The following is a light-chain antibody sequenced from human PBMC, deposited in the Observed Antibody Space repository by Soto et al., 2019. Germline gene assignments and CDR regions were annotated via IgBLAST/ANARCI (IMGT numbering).Light chain of an antibody. V-gene: IGKV3-20*01. CDR2: AAS. CDR3: QQYGGSPIT. J-gene: IGKJ5*01. CDR1: QTVGRNY. Sequence: ENVLTQSPGTLSLSPGEGATLSCRASQTVGRNYLAWYQQKPGQAPRLLIYAASSRATGIPDRFSGSGSGTDFTLTISRLEPEDFALYFCQQYGGSPITFGLGTRLEI.